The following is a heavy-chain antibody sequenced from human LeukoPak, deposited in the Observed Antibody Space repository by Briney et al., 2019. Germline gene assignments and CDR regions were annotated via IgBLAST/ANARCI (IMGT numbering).Heavy chain of an antibody. Sequence: ASVKVSCKASGYTFTSYYMHWVRQAPGQGLEWMGIINPSGGSTSYAQKFQGRVTMTRDMSTSTVYMELSSLRSEDTAVYYCARDVYDSSGYYPFDYWGQGTLVTVSS. V-gene: IGHV1-46*01. CDR2: INPSGGST. J-gene: IGHJ4*02. CDR1: GYTFTSYY. CDR3: ARDVYDSSGYYPFDY. D-gene: IGHD3-22*01.